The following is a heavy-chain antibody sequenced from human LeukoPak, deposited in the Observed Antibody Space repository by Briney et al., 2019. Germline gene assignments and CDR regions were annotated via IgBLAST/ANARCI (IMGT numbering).Heavy chain of an antibody. J-gene: IGHJ5*02. CDR3: ARGGYDYVWGSYRFNWFDP. D-gene: IGHD3-16*02. Sequence: PSESLPLTCAVYGGSFCGYYWSWIRQPPGKGREWIGEINHSGSTNYNPSPKSRVTISVDTSKNQFSLKLSSVTAADTAVYYCARGGYDYVWGSYRFNWFDPWGQGTLVTVSS. CDR1: GGSFCGYY. V-gene: IGHV4-34*01. CDR2: INHSGST.